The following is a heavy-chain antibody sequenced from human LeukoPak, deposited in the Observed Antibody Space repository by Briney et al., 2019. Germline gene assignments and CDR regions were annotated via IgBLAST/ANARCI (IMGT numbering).Heavy chain of an antibody. D-gene: IGHD1-26*01. V-gene: IGHV4-61*02. Sequence: SETLSLTCTASGGSISSGSYYWSWIRQPAGKGLEWIGRIYTSGSTNYNPSLKSRVTISVDTSKNQFSLKLSSVTAADTAVYYCARLGVGAPDYWGQGTLVTVSS. CDR3: ARLGVGAPDY. CDR1: GGSISSGSYY. CDR2: IYTSGST. J-gene: IGHJ4*02.